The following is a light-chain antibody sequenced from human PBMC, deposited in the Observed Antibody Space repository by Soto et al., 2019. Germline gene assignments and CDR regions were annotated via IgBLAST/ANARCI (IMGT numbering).Light chain of an antibody. J-gene: IGKJ4*01. Sequence: EIVMTQSPATLAVSPGERATLSCRASQSISSNLAWYQQKPGQAPRLLIYGASTRATDIPARFSGSESGTEFTLTISSRQSEDFAFYYCQHYNSWPPRVTFGGGTKVEIK. CDR1: QSISSN. CDR3: QHYNSWPPRVT. V-gene: IGKV3-15*01. CDR2: GAS.